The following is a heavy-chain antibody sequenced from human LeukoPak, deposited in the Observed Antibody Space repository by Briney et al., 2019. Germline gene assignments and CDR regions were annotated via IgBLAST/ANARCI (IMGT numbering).Heavy chain of an antibody. Sequence: GRSLRLSCAASGFTFSSYGMHWVRQAPGKGLEWVAVISYDGSNKYYADSVKGRFTISRDNSKNTLYLQMNSLRAEDTAVYYCAKLGTNSLDIVVVPAAYAFDIWGQGTMVTVSS. D-gene: IGHD2-2*03. CDR1: GFTFSSYG. CDR3: AKLGTNSLDIVVVPAAYAFDI. V-gene: IGHV3-30*18. CDR2: ISYDGSNK. J-gene: IGHJ3*02.